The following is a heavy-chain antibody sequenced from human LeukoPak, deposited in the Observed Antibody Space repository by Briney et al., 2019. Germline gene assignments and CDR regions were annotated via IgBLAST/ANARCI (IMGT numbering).Heavy chain of an antibody. J-gene: IGHJ6*02. CDR2: IYYSGST. Sequence: SETLSLTCTVSGGSISSSSYYWGWIRQPPGKGLEWIGSIYYSGSTYYNPSLKSRVTISVDTSKNQFSLRLSSVTAADTAVYYCARRPKVYYYYGMDVWGQGTTVTVS. CDR1: GGSISSSSYY. CDR3: ARRPKVYYYYGMDV. V-gene: IGHV4-39*01.